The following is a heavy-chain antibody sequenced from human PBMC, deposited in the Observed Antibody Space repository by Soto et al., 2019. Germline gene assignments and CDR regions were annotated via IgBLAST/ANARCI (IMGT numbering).Heavy chain of an antibody. V-gene: IGHV3-33*01. J-gene: IGHJ2*01. CDR2: IWYDGSNK. CDR1: GFTFSSYG. D-gene: IGHD2-8*02. Sequence: QVQLVESGGGVVQPGRSLRLSCAASGFTFSSYGMHWVRQAPGKGLEWVAVIWYDGSNKDYADYVKGRFTITRDDPKNTLYLQMKSLRYEDPAVYYCASDQGSWCVGTGWYFDLWGRGTLVTVSS. CDR3: ASDQGSWCVGTGWYFDL.